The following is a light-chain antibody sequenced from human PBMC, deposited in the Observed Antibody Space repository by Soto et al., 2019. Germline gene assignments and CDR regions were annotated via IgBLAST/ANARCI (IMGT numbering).Light chain of an antibody. CDR1: QSVSSNY. CDR3: QQYNNWPFS. J-gene: IGKJ5*01. CDR2: GAF. V-gene: IGKV3-20*01. Sequence: EIVLTQSPGTLSLSPGERATFSCRASQSVSSNYLAWYQQKPGQAPRLLIYGAFKRATGIPDRFSATGSETDFTLTISGLQSGDSAVYFCQQYNNWPFSFGQGTRLEIK.